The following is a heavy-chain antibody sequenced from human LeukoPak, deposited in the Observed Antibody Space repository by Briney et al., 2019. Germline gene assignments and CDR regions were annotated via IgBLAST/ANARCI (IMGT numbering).Heavy chain of an antibody. D-gene: IGHD3-16*02. CDR3: AKDRGIYDYVWGSYRSNWFDP. Sequence: GGSLRLSCAASGFTFSSYAMSWVRQAPGKGLEWVSAISGSGGSTYYADSVEGRFTISRDNSKNTLYLQMNSLRAEDTAVYYCAKDRGIYDYVWGSYRSNWFDPWGQGTLVTVSS. J-gene: IGHJ5*02. CDR1: GFTFSSYA. V-gene: IGHV3-23*01. CDR2: ISGSGGST.